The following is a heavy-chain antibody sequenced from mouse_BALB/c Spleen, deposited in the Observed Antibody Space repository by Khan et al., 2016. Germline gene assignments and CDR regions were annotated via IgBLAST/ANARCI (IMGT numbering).Heavy chain of an antibody. CDR2: IIYSGST. D-gene: IGHD2-3*01. CDR1: GYSITSDYA. V-gene: IGHV3-2*02. CDR3: ASDGPNYARDF. Sequence: EVQLQESGPGLMKPSQSLSLTCTVTGYSITSDYAWNWIRQFPGNKLEWMGYIIYSGSTTYTPSLKSRISITRDTSKNQFFLQLHSVTIEDTATYYCASDGPNYARDFWCLGTSVTVSS. J-gene: IGHJ4*01.